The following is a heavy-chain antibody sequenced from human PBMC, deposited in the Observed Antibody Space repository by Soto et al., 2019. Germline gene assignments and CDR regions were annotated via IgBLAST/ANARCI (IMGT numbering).Heavy chain of an antibody. J-gene: IGHJ4*02. D-gene: IGHD2-15*01. CDR1: GFTFSDYY. V-gene: IGHV3-11*01. Sequence: GGSLRLSCAASGFTFSDYYMSWIRQAPGKGLEWVSYISSSGSTIYYADSVKGRFTISRDNAKNSLYLQMNSLRAEDTAVYYCASSYYTIVPFDYWGQGTLVTVS. CDR3: ASSYYTIVPFDY. CDR2: ISSSGSTI.